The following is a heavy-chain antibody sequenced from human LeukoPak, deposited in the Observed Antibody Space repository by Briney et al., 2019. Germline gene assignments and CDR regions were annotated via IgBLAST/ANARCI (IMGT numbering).Heavy chain of an antibody. CDR1: GFSFSSYG. Sequence: KTGGSLRLSCAASGFSFSSYGFNWVRQAPGKGLEWVPSIGPTGTDTYHADSVKGRFTISRDNAKNSLYLQMDSLRAEDTAVYYCATESIGRHYDYWGQGTLLTVSS. J-gene: IGHJ4*02. CDR3: ATESIGRHYDY. V-gene: IGHV3-21*01. D-gene: IGHD3-3*02. CDR2: IGPTGTDT.